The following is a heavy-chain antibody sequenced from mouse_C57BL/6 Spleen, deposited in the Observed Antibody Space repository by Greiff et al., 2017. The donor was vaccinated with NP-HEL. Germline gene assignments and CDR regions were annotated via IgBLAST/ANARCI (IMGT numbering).Heavy chain of an antibody. J-gene: IGHJ4*01. Sequence: DVQLVESEGGLVQPGSSMKLSCTASGFPFSDYYMAWVRQVPEKGLEWVANINYDGSSTYYLDSLKSRFIISRDNAKNIPYLQKSSLKSEETATDYCARGNYVHYYAMDYWGQGTSVTVSS. CDR3: ARGNYVHYYAMDY. V-gene: IGHV5-16*01. CDR1: GFPFSDYY. D-gene: IGHD2-1*01. CDR2: INYDGSST.